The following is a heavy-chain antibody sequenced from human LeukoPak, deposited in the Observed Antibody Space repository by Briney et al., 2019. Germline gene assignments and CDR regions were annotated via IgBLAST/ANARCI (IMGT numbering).Heavy chain of an antibody. Sequence: GGSLRLSCAASGFTFSSYGMHWVRQAPGKGLEWVSVIYSGGSTYYADSVKGGFTISRDNSKNTLYLQMNSLRAEDTAVYYCAKLPHSSASHYWGQGTLVTVSS. J-gene: IGHJ4*02. D-gene: IGHD3-22*01. V-gene: IGHV3-NL1*01. CDR1: GFTFSSYG. CDR2: IYSGGST. CDR3: AKLPHSSASHY.